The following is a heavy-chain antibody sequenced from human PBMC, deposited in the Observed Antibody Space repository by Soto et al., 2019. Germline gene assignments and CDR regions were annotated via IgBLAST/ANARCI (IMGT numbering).Heavy chain of an antibody. CDR1: GHTFTGDY. J-gene: IGHJ3*01. Sequence: AASVKVSCKTSGHTFTGDYLHWVRQAPGQGLEWMGWINPNSGATKFAQKFQGRVTMTWDTSISTAYMELSSLRSDDTAVYYCAKEIGTFDSWGQGTMVTVSS. CDR2: INPNSGAT. V-gene: IGHV1-2*02. D-gene: IGHD2-21*01. CDR3: AKEIGTFDS.